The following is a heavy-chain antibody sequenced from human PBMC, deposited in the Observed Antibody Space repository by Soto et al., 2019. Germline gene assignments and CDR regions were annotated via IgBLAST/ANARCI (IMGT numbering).Heavy chain of an antibody. J-gene: IGHJ6*02. V-gene: IGHV1-69*13. Sequence: ASVKFSCQASGGTVSSYAISWVRQALGQGLEWMGGIIPIFGTANYAQKFQGRFTITADESTSTAYMELSSLRSEDTAVYYCARGEAGTSRVYYYGMDVWGQGTTVTVSS. CDR1: GGTVSSYA. CDR2: IIPIFGTA. CDR3: ARGEAGTSRVYYYGMDV. D-gene: IGHD6-13*01.